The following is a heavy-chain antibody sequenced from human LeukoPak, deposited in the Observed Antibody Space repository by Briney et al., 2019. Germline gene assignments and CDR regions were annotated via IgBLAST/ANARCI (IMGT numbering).Heavy chain of an antibody. CDR2: IWYDGSNK. CDR1: GFIFSTYG. D-gene: IGHD6-13*01. Sequence: GGSLRLSCAASGFIFSTYGMHWVRQAPGKGLEWVAVIWYDGSNKYYADSVKGRFTISRDNSKNTLDLQMNSLRAGDTAIYYCARAYSSIILSMFDPWGQGTLVTVSS. J-gene: IGHJ5*02. CDR3: ARAYSSIILSMFDP. V-gene: IGHV3-33*01.